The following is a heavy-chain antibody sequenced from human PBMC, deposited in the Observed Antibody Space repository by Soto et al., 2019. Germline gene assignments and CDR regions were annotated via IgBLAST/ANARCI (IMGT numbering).Heavy chain of an antibody. CDR1: GYSFTSYW. Sequence: GESLKISCKGSGYSFTSYWIGWVRQMPGKGLEWMGIIYPGDSDTRYSPSFQGQVTISADKSISTAYLQWSSLKASDTAMYYCARHANKGEYCSGGSCYSFDPWGQGTLVTVSS. CDR2: IYPGDSDT. CDR3: ARHANKGEYCSGGSCYSFDP. J-gene: IGHJ5*02. V-gene: IGHV5-51*01. D-gene: IGHD2-15*01.